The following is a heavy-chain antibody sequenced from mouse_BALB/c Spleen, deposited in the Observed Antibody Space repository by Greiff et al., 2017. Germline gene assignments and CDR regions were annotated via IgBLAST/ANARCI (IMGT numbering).Heavy chain of an antibody. CDR3: ARQGYDHDVGFAY. CDR1: GFSLTSYG. V-gene: IGHV2-6-2*01. D-gene: IGHD2-4*01. J-gene: IGHJ3*01. Sequence: QVQLKQSGPDLVAPSQSLSITCTVSGFSLTSYGVHWVRQPPGKGLEWLVVIWSDGSTTYNSALNSRLSISKDNSKSQVFLKMNSLQTDDTAMYYCARQGYDHDVGFAYWGQGTLVTVSA. CDR2: IWSDGST.